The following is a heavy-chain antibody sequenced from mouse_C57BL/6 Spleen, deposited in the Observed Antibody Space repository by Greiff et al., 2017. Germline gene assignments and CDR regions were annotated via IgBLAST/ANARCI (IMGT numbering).Heavy chain of an antibody. CDR1: GFTFSDYG. D-gene: IGHD2-12*01. Sequence: EVKLMESGGGLVKPGGSLKLSCAASGFTFSDYGMHWVRQAPEKGLEWVAYISSGSSTIYYADPVKGRFTISRDNAKNTLFLQKTSLRSEDTAMYYCARGEIYDDYFDYWGQGTTLTVSS. CDR2: ISSGSSTI. V-gene: IGHV5-17*01. CDR3: ARGEIYDDYFDY. J-gene: IGHJ2*01.